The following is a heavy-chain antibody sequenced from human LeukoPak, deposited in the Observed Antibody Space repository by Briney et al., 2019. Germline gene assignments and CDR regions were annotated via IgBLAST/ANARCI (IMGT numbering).Heavy chain of an antibody. CDR1: GGSISSYY. CDR2: IYYSGST. D-gene: IGHD2-2*01. J-gene: IGHJ3*02. V-gene: IGHV4-59*01. Sequence: PSETLSLTCTVSGGSISSYYWSWIRQPPGKGLEWIGYIYYSGSTNYNPSLKSRVTISVDTSKNQFSLKLSSVTAADTAVYYCARDCSSTSCYVRRAFDIWGQGTMVTVSS. CDR3: ARDCSSTSCYVRRAFDI.